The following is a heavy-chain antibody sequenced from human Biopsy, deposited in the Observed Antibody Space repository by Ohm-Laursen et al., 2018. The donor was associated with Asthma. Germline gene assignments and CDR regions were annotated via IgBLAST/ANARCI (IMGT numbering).Heavy chain of an antibody. CDR1: GFTFSSYG. D-gene: IGHD3-3*01. V-gene: IGHV3-33*01. CDR2: IWHDGRNK. CDR3: ARSIFDFWSVYDGMDV. Sequence: SLRLSCTASGFTFSSYGMHWVRQAPGQGLEWVAVIWHDGRNKYYADSVKGRITISRDNSKNTLYLQMNSLRAEATAVYYCARSIFDFWSVYDGMDVWGQGTMVTVSS. J-gene: IGHJ6*02.